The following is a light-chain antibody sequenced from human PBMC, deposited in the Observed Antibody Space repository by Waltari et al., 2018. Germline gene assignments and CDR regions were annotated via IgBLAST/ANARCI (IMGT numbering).Light chain of an antibody. Sequence: IQMTQSPSTLSASVGDRVTITCRASQTLNRCLAWYQQKPGKAPKLLIYKASTLQSGVPSRFSGSDSGTQFALTITGLQAEDFATYYCQQYHSYPYTSGQGTKLEIK. CDR1: QTLNRC. J-gene: IGKJ2*01. CDR2: KAS. CDR3: QQYHSYPYT. V-gene: IGKV1-5*03.